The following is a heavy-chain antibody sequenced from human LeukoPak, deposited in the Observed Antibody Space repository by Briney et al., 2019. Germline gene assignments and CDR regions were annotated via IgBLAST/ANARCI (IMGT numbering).Heavy chain of an antibody. D-gene: IGHD2-8*01. J-gene: IGHJ6*03. V-gene: IGHV1-8*03. CDR1: GYTFTSYD. Sequence: ASVKVSCKASGYTFTSYDINWVRQATGQGLEWMGWMNPNSGNTGYAQKFQGRVTITRNTSISTAYMELSSLRSEDTAVYYCARVGKSDADYYYYMDVWGKGTTVTVSS. CDR3: ARVGKSDADYYYYMDV. CDR2: MNPNSGNT.